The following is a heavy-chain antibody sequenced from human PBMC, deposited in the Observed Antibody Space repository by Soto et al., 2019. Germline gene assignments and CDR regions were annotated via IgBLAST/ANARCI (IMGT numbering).Heavy chain of an antibody. Sequence: GASVKVSCKASGYTFTSYAMHWVRQAPGQRLEWMGWINAGNGNTKYSQKFQGRVTITRDTSASTAYMELSSLRSEDTAVYYCARGGSSLRYYYYYGMDVWGQGTTVTVS. V-gene: IGHV1-3*01. CDR1: GYTFTSYA. CDR3: ARGGSSLRYYYYYGMDV. D-gene: IGHD6-6*01. CDR2: INAGNGNT. J-gene: IGHJ6*02.